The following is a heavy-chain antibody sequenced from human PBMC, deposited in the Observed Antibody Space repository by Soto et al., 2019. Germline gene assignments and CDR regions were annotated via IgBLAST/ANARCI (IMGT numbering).Heavy chain of an antibody. Sequence: PSETLSLTCTVSGGSISSSSYYWGWIRQPPGKGLEWIGSIYYSGSTYYNPSLKSRVTISVDTSKNQFSLELSSVTAADTAVYYCARSNFDCISTSCYPYYYYGMDVWGQGTTVTVSS. J-gene: IGHJ6*02. CDR2: IYYSGST. CDR1: GGSISSSSYY. D-gene: IGHD2-2*01. CDR3: ARSNFDCISTSCYPYYYYGMDV. V-gene: IGHV4-39*07.